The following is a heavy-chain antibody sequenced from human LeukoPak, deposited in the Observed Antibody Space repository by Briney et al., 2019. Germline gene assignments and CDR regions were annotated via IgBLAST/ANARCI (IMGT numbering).Heavy chain of an antibody. J-gene: IGHJ4*02. CDR1: GFTFSNYA. CDR3: AKVSGYCSGGSCFNY. D-gene: IGHD2-15*01. CDR2: ISGSGGST. V-gene: IGHV3-23*01. Sequence: GGSLRLSCAASGFTFSNYAMSWVRQAPGKGLEWVSAISGSGGSTYYADSVKGRFTISRDNSKNTLYLQMNSLRAEDTAVYYCAKVSGYCSGGSCFNYWGQGTLVTVSS.